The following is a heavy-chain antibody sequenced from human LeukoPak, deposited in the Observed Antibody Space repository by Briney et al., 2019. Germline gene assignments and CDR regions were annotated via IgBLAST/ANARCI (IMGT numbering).Heavy chain of an antibody. J-gene: IGHJ3*02. CDR3: ARQRPGWLRPSGAFDI. D-gene: IGHD5-12*01. CDR2: IYYIGST. Sequence: SETLSLTCTVSGGSISSSSYYWGWIRQPPGKGLEWIGSIYYIGSTYYNPSLKSRVTISVDTSKNQFSLKLSSVTAPDTAVYYCARQRPGWLRPSGAFDIWGQGTMVTVSS. V-gene: IGHV4-39*01. CDR1: GGSISSSSYY.